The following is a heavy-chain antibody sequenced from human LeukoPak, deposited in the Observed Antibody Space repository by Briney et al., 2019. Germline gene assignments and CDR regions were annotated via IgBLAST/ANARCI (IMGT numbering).Heavy chain of an antibody. V-gene: IGHV3-23*01. J-gene: IGHJ4*02. Sequence: PGGPLRLSCAASGFTFSSYAMSWVRQAPGKGLEWVSAISGSGGSTYYADSVKGRFTISRDNSKNTLYLQMNSLRAEDTAVYYCAKGLLTFGGVIVNPFDYWGQGTLVTVSS. D-gene: IGHD3-16*02. CDR1: GFTFSSYA. CDR2: ISGSGGST. CDR3: AKGLLTFGGVIVNPFDY.